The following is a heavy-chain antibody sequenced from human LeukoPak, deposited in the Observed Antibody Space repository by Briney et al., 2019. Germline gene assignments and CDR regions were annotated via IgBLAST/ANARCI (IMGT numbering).Heavy chain of an antibody. CDR3: ARGSGWLDPFDY. D-gene: IGHD6-19*01. J-gene: IGHJ4*02. Sequence: ASVKVSCKASGYTFTSYGINWVRQATGQGLEWMGWMNPNSGNTGYAQKFQGRVTMTRNTSISTAYMELSSLRSEDTAVYYCARGSGWLDPFDYWGQGTLVTVSS. CDR1: GYTFTSYG. CDR2: MNPNSGNT. V-gene: IGHV1-8*01.